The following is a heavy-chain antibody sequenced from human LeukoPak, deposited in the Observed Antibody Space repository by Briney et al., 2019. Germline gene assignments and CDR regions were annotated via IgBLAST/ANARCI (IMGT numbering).Heavy chain of an antibody. CDR3: AKGNGYSYGRYYFDY. CDR2: ITASGGNT. J-gene: IGHJ4*02. Sequence: GGSLRLSCAASGFTFSSYAMGWVRQAPGKGLEWVSAITASGGNTYYADSAKGRFTISRDNSKNTLYLQVNSLRAEDTAVYYCAKGNGYSYGRYYFDYWGQGTLVTVSS. CDR1: GFTFSSYA. D-gene: IGHD5-18*01. V-gene: IGHV3-23*01.